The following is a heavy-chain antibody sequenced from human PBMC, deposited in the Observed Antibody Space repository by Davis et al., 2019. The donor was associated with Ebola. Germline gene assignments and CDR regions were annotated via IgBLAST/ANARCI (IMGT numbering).Heavy chain of an antibody. V-gene: IGHV3-33*01. J-gene: IGHJ4*02. CDR2: IWDDGSNK. CDR3: ATTPQYSSGQNKPFDY. CDR1: GFTLRGYD. Sequence: GESLKIFCAASGFTLRGYDMNWVRHAPGKGLQWVAVIWDDGSNKYYADSVKGRFTISRDNSKNTLYLQMNSLRAEDTAVYYCATTPQYSSGQNKPFDYWGQGTLVTVSS. D-gene: IGHD6-19*01.